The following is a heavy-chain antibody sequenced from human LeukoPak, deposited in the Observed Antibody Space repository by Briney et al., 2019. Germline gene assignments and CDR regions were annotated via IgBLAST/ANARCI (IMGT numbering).Heavy chain of an antibody. V-gene: IGHV3-7*03. J-gene: IGHJ1*01. CDR3: ARGKYDSSPFLQH. CDR1: GFTFSSYW. Sequence: GGSLRLSCAASGFTFSSYWMSWVRQAPGKGLEWVANMKQDGSEKYYVDSVRGRFTISRDNAKNSVHLQMNSLRAEDTAVYYCARGKYDSSPFLQHWGQGTLVTVSS. CDR2: MKQDGSEK. D-gene: IGHD3-22*01.